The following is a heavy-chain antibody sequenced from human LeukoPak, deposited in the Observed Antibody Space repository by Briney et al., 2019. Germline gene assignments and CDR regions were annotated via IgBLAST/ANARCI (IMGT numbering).Heavy chain of an antibody. D-gene: IGHD2-21*02. J-gene: IGHJ3*02. CDR2: IYYSGST. Sequence: SETLSLTCTVSGGSISSYYWSWIRQPPGKGLEWIGYIYYSGSTNYNPSLKSRVTISVDTSKNQFSLKLSSVTAADTAVYYCARGSRLLFDAFDIWGQGTMVTVSS. V-gene: IGHV4-59*01. CDR3: ARGSRLLFDAFDI. CDR1: GGSISSYY.